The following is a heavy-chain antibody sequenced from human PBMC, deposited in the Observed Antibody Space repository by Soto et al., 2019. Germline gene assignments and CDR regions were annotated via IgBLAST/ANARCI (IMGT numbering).Heavy chain of an antibody. Sequence: GGSLRLSFAASGFTFSSYGMHWVRQAPGKGLEWVGFISYDGSNKYYADSVKGRFTISRDNSKNTLYLQMNSLRAEDTAVYYCAKDGEQWLRPTYYYYYGXDVWGQGTTVTXS. J-gene: IGHJ6*02. CDR2: ISYDGSNK. D-gene: IGHD5-12*01. CDR1: GFTFSSYG. CDR3: AKDGEQWLRPTYYYYYGXDV. V-gene: IGHV3-30*18.